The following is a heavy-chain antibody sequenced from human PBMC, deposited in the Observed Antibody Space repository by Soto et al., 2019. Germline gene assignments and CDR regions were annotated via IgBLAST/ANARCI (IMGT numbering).Heavy chain of an antibody. V-gene: IGHV3-23*01. D-gene: IGHD3-22*01. CDR2: ISGSGGST. J-gene: IGHJ4*02. Sequence: EVQLLESGGGLVQPGGSLRLSCAASGSTFSSYAMSWVRQAPGKGLEWVSAISGSGGSTYYADSVKGRFTISRDNSKNTLYLQMNSLRAEDAAIYYCAKDSSGYYGVFDYWGQGTLVTVSS. CDR1: GSTFSSYA. CDR3: AKDSSGYYGVFDY.